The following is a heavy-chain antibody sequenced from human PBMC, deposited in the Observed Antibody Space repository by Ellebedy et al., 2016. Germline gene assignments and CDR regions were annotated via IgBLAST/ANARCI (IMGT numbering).Heavy chain of an antibody. CDR2: IGGDSSSK. J-gene: IGHJ4*02. V-gene: IGHV3-48*02. Sequence: GGSLRLXXVASGFTFSTSWMHWVRLAHGKGLEWVSFIGGDSSSKQYADSVKGRFTISRDNAKNSLYLQMNSLRDEDTAFYYCARDGSSGSFDYWGQGTLVTVSS. CDR3: ARDGSSGSFDY. D-gene: IGHD7-27*01. CDR1: GFTFSTSW.